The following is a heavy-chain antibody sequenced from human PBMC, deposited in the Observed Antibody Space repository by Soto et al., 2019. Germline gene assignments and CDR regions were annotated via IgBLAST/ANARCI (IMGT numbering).Heavy chain of an antibody. CDR3: AAVPNGYYDSSGYYYETGYVQH. D-gene: IGHD3-22*01. CDR2: IVVGSGNT. V-gene: IGHV1-58*01. Sequence: GASVKVSCKASGFTFTSSAVQWVRQARGQRLEWIGWIVVGSGNTNYAQKFQERVTITRDMSTSTAYMELSSLRSEDTAVYYCAAVPNGYYDSSGYYYETGYVQHWG. J-gene: IGHJ1*01. CDR1: GFTFTSSA.